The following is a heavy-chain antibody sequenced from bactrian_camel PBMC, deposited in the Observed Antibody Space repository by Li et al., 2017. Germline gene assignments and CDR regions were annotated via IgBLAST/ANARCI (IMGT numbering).Heavy chain of an antibody. CDR3: AANWNYYCGLGRGAYGT. CDR1: EYMYINYC. CDR2: ISGGGTST. D-gene: IGHD5*01. J-gene: IGHJ6*01. V-gene: IGHV3S31*01. Sequence: VQLVESGGGSVQAGESLRLSCIADEYMYINYCMGWFRQAPGKEREGVAAISGGGTSTDYADSVKGRFTISRDNAKRTLYLQMNDLKPEDTAMYYCAANWNYYCGLGRGAYGTWGQGTQVTVS.